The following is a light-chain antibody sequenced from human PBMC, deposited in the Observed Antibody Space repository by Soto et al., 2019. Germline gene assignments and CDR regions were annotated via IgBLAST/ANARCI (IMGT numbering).Light chain of an antibody. Sequence: DIQMTQTPPSLSASVGDRVTITCRASQAMSKYLAWYQQKPGKVPKLLIYAASTLQSGVPSRFSGSGSGTHFTLTISSLQPEDVATYYCQKYDSAPLFTFGAGTSVDVK. CDR3: QKYDSAPLFT. CDR1: QAMSKY. V-gene: IGKV1-27*01. J-gene: IGKJ3*01. CDR2: AAS.